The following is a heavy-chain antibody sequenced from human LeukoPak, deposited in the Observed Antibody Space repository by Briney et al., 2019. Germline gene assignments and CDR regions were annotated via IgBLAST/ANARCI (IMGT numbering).Heavy chain of an antibody. CDR1: GFTFSSYA. CDR3: AKGPYYDSSGLTDY. V-gene: IGHV3-23*01. Sequence: GGSLRLSCAASGFTFSSYAMSWVRQAPGKGLEWVSAISGSGGSTYYADSVKGRFTISRDNSKNTLYLQMNNLRAEDTAVYYCAKGPYYDSSGLTDYWGQGTLVTVSS. D-gene: IGHD3-22*01. CDR2: ISGSGGST. J-gene: IGHJ4*02.